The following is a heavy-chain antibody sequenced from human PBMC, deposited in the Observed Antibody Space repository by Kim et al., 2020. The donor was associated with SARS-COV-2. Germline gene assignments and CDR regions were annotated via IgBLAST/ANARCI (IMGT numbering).Heavy chain of an antibody. V-gene: IGHV4-59*13. Sequence: SETLSLTCNVSGGSIINYYWSWIRQPPGKGLEWIGYIYSSGSTNYNPSLKNRVTISIDTSKNQFSLKLTSVTAADTAVYYCGRGGIQAFDYWGQGALVTVSS. CDR3: GRGGIQAFDY. CDR2: IYSSGST. CDR1: GGSIINYY. D-gene: IGHD5-18*01. J-gene: IGHJ4*02.